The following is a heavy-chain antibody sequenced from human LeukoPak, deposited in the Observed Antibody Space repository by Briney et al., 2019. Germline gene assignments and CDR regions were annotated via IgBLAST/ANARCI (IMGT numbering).Heavy chain of an antibody. J-gene: IGHJ3*02. CDR1: GGSFSGYY. CDR3: ARFFAFTIFGVVINKDAFDI. Sequence: SETLSLTCAVYGGSFSGYYWSWIRQPLGKGLEWIGEINHSGSTNYNPSLKSRVTISVDTSKNQFSLKLSSVTAADTAVYYCARFFAFTIFGVVINKDAFDIWGQGTMVTVSS. V-gene: IGHV4-34*01. CDR2: INHSGST. D-gene: IGHD3-3*01.